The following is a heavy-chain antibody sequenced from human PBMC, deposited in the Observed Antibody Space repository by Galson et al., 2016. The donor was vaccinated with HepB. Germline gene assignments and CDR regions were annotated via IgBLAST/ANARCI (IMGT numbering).Heavy chain of an antibody. D-gene: IGHD2-15*01. CDR3: ARNAQDSPYYGMDA. CDR2: MYYIGST. V-gene: IGHV4-59*01. J-gene: IGHJ6*02. CDR1: GGSFSSYY. Sequence: EPLSLTSTVSGGSFSSYYWCWIRQPPGKGLEWIGYMYYIGSTSYNPSLASRVTISVDTSKNQFSLRVSSVTAADTAVYYCARNAQDSPYYGMDAWGQGTTVTVSS.